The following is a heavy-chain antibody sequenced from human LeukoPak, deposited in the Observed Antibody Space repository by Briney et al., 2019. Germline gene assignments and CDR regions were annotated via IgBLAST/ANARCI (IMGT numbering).Heavy chain of an antibody. CDR2: INAGNGNT. CDR3: ARGITMIQWDDAFDI. V-gene: IGHV1-3*01. Sequence: GASVKVSCKASGYTFTSYVMHWVRQAPGQRLEWMGWINAGNGNTKYSQKFQGRVTMTTDTPTSTAYMELRSLRSDDTAVYYCARGITMIQWDDAFDIWGQGTMVTVSS. CDR1: GYTFTSYV. J-gene: IGHJ3*02. D-gene: IGHD3-22*01.